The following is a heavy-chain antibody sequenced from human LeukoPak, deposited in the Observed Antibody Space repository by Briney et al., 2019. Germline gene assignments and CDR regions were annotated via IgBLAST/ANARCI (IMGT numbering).Heavy chain of an antibody. J-gene: IGHJ4*02. CDR2: ISGSGGST. D-gene: IGHD3-10*01. Sequence: GGSLRLSCAASGFTFSSYAMSWVRQAPGKGLEWVSAISGSGGSTYYADSVKGRFTIFRDNSKNTLYLQMNSLRAEDTAVYYCAKDRGVRGVITSYFYCWGQGTLVTVSS. CDR1: GFTFSSYA. V-gene: IGHV3-23*01. CDR3: AKDRGVRGVITSYFYC.